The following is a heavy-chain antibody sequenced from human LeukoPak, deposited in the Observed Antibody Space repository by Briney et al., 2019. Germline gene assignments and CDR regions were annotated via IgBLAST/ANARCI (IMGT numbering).Heavy chain of an antibody. V-gene: IGHV4-39*07. CDR1: GGSISSSVYY. Sequence: SETLSLTCTVSGGSISSSVYYWGWIRQPPGKGLEWIGSIYYSGNTYYNPSLRSRVTISVDTSKNQFSLKLRSVTAADTALYYCARDGTIEDRRGDWYFDLWGRGTLVTVSS. J-gene: IGHJ2*01. CDR3: ARDGTIEDRRGDWYFDL. CDR2: IYYSGNT. D-gene: IGHD1-14*01.